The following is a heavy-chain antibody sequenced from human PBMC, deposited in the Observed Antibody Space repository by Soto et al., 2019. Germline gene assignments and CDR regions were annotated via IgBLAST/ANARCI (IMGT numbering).Heavy chain of an antibody. Sequence: SIRVSCAAAGVTIDDYAVHWVRQDTGKGLEWVSGISWNSGSIGYADSVKGRFTISRDNAKNSLYLQMNSLRAEDTALYYCAKVQISGTTWFTSDAFDIWGQGTMVSVSS. CDR2: ISWNSGSI. D-gene: IGHD1-7*01. CDR1: GVTIDDYA. J-gene: IGHJ3*02. CDR3: AKVQISGTTWFTSDAFDI. V-gene: IGHV3-9*01.